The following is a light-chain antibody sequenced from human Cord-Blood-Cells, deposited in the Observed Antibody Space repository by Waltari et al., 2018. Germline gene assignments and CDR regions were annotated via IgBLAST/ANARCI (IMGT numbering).Light chain of an antibody. V-gene: IGKV1-39*01. CDR1: QSISSY. Sequence: DIQMTQSPSSLSASVGHRFTITCRASQSISSYLNWYQQKPGKAPKLLIYAASSLQSGVPSRFSGSGSGTDFTLTISSLQPEDFATYYCQQSYSTPYTFGQGTKLEIK. J-gene: IGKJ2*01. CDR2: AAS. CDR3: QQSYSTPYT.